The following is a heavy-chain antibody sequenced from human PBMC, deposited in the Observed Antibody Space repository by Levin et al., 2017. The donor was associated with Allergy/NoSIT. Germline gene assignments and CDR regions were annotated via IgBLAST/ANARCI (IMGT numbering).Heavy chain of an antibody. CDR3: ARASGVFDV. CDR1: GFTFSIYG. D-gene: IGHD2-8*01. V-gene: IGHV3-33*01. CDR2: IWNDGSNK. Sequence: GGSLRLSCEASGFTFSIYGMHWVRQAPGKGLEWVAVIWNDGSNKYYADSVKGRFTISRDNSKNTLYLQMNSLRAEDTAVYYCARASGVFDVWGQGTMVTVSS. J-gene: IGHJ3*01.